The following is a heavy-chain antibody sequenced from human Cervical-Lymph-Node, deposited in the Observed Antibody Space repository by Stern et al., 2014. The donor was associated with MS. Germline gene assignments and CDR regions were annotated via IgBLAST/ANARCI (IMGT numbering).Heavy chain of an antibody. CDR2: SSASVSV. CDR1: GGSIISGSYY. D-gene: IGHD2-21*01. Sequence: QLQLQESGPGLVKPSQILSLTCTVTGGSIISGSYYWNWVRQPAGKGLEWIGRVYSSASVSVNYSPSLKSRVTISMDTAKNQFSLKLPSVTAADTAVYYCARDPQYSGAGQNYYYGLDVWGQGTTVTVSS. V-gene: IGHV4-61*02. CDR3: ARDPQYSGAGQNYYYGLDV. J-gene: IGHJ6*02.